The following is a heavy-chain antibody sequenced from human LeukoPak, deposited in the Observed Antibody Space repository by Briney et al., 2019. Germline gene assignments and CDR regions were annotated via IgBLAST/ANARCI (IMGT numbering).Heavy chain of an antibody. D-gene: IGHD3-3*01. Sequence: GGSLRLSCAASGFTFSSYSMNWVRQAPGKGLEWVSSISSSSSYIYYADSVKGRFTISRDNAKNSLYLQMNSLRAEDTAVYYCARDYRAPRTYYDFWSGYYKHDAFDIWGQGSMVTVSS. V-gene: IGHV3-21*01. J-gene: IGHJ3*02. CDR1: GFTFSSYS. CDR2: ISSSSSYI. CDR3: ARDYRAPRTYYDFWSGYYKHDAFDI.